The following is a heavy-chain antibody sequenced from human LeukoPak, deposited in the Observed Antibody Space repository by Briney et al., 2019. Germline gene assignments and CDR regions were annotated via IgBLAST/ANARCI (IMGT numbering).Heavy chain of an antibody. J-gene: IGHJ4*02. CDR2: ISAYNGNT. CDR3: ARAQYYYDSSGYPGDY. Sequence: ASVKVSCKASGYTFTSYGISWVRQAPGQGLEWMGWISAYNGNTNYAQKLQGRVAMTTDTSTSTAYMELRSLRSDDTAVYYCARAQYYYDSSGYPGDYWGQGTLVTVSS. V-gene: IGHV1-18*01. CDR1: GYTFTSYG. D-gene: IGHD3-22*01.